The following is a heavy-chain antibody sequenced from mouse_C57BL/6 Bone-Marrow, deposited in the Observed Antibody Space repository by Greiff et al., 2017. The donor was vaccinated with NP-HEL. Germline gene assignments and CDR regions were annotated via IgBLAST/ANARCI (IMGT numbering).Heavy chain of an antibody. J-gene: IGHJ3*01. CDR3: ARRDSSGYDGFAY. V-gene: IGHV1-4*01. CDR1: GYTFTSYT. Sequence: QVHVKQSGAELARPGASVKMSCKASGYTFTSYTMHWVKQRPGQGLEWIGYINPSSGYTKYNQKFKDKATLTADKSSSTAYMQLSSLTSEDSAVYYCARRDSSGYDGFAYWGQGTLVTVSA. D-gene: IGHD3-2*02. CDR2: INPSSGYT.